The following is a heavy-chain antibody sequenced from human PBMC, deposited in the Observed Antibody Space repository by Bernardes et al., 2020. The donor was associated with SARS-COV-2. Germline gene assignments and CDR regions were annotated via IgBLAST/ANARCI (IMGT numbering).Heavy chain of an antibody. CDR1: GFTFNSYA. V-gene: IGHV3-23*01. J-gene: IGHJ4*02. Sequence: GGSLRLSCAASGFTFNSYAMSWVRQAPGKGLEWVSAISGSGGSTYYADSVKGRFTISRDNSKNTLYLQMNSLRAEDTAVYYCAKDIRQSFEGARNYWGQGTLVTVSS. D-gene: IGHD1-26*01. CDR2: ISGSGGST. CDR3: AKDIRQSFEGARNY.